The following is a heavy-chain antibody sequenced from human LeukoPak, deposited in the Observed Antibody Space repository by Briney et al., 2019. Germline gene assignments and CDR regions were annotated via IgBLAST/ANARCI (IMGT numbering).Heavy chain of an antibody. V-gene: IGHV1-8*01. CDR3: ARGALPLFFYDTSGYYWLDY. CDR2: MNPKSGNT. Sequence: ASVKVSCKASGYTFNYYDISWARQAAGQGLEWMGWMNPKSGNTGYAQKFQRRLTTNQNISTDTAFMELSSLTTADTAVYYCARGALPLFFYDTSGYYWLDYWGQGARVSVS. D-gene: IGHD3-22*01. CDR1: GYTFNYYD. J-gene: IGHJ4*02.